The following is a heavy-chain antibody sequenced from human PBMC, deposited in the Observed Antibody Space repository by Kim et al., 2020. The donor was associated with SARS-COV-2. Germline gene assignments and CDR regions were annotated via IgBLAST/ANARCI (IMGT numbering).Heavy chain of an antibody. CDR3: ARGGSCSYYPGVL. J-gene: IGHJ4*02. D-gene: IGHD3-10*01. CDR1: GFTFSDYY. Sequence: GGSLRLSCAASGFTFSDYYMSWVRQGPGKVLEWVSYITKSGDYRDYADSLKGRFTISRDNTRNSLYLQMDNLSAEDPAVYYCARGGSCSYYPGVLWGQGT. V-gene: IGHV3-11*06. CDR2: ITKSGDYR.